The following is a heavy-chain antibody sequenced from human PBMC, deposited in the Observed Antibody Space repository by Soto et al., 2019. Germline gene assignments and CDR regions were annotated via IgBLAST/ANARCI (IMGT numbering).Heavy chain of an antibody. J-gene: IGHJ2*01. CDR2: ISGSGGST. D-gene: IGHD4-17*01. Sequence: EVQLLESGGGLVQPGGSLRLSCAASGFTFSSYAMSWVRQAPGKGLEWVSAISGSGGSTYYADSVKVLFTISRDNSKNTVYLQMNSLRAEDTAVYYCAKRTVGWYFDLWGRGTLVTVSS. CDR3: AKRTVGWYFDL. CDR1: GFTFSSYA. V-gene: IGHV3-23*01.